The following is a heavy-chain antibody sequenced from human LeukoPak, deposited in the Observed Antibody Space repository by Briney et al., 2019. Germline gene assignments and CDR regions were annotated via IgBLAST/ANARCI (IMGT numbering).Heavy chain of an antibody. CDR2: ISYDGSNK. J-gene: IGHJ4*02. CDR3: ARDSKEVRTFDYWGQGTLVTVSRSFDY. CDR1: GFTFSSHA. Sequence: GGSLRLSCAASGFTFSSHAMHWVRQAPGKGLEWEAIISYDGSNKYDADSVRGRFTIARDNSKNTLYLQMDSLRADDTAVYYCARDSKEVRTFDYWGQGTLVTVSRSFDYWGQGTLVTVSS. D-gene: IGHD3-9*01. V-gene: IGHV3-30*01.